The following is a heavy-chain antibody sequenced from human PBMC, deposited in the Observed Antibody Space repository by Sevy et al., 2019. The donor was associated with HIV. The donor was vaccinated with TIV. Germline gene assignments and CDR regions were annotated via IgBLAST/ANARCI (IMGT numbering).Heavy chain of an antibody. CDR2: ISYDGTYK. CDR3: ARVAVSYCTNDCYHRFDY. D-gene: IGHD2-8*01. V-gene: IGHV3-30-3*01. CDR1: GFSFSHYA. Sequence: GGSLRLSCAVSGFSFSHYAFHWVRQAPGKGLEWVSLISYDGTYKYYADSVKGRFTISRDNSKNTLYLQMNSLRGNDTAVYYCARVAVSYCTNDCYHRFDYWGPGALDTVSS. J-gene: IGHJ4*02.